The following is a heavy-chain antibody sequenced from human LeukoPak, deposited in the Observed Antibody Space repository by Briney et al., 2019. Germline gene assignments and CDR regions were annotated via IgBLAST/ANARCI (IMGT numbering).Heavy chain of an antibody. D-gene: IGHD1-26*01. Sequence: GGSLRLSCAASGFTFSSYAMSWVRQAPGKGLEWVSAISGSGGSTYYADSVKGRFTISRDNSKNTLYLQMNSLRAEDTAVYYCAKDRAIVGATARPLFNAFDIWGQGTMVTVSS. CDR3: AKDRAIVGATARPLFNAFDI. CDR1: GFTFSSYA. J-gene: IGHJ3*02. V-gene: IGHV3-23*01. CDR2: ISGSGGST.